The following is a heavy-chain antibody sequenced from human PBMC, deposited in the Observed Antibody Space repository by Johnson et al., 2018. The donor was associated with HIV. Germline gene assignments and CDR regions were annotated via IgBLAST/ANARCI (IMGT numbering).Heavy chain of an antibody. CDR2: ISYDGSNK. CDR1: GFTFSSYA. Sequence: QVQLVESGGGVVQPGRSLRLSCAASGFTFSSYAMHWVRQAPGKGLEWVAVISYDGSNKYYADSVKGRFTISRDNSKNSLYLQMGSLRPEDMAVYYCARERIYDNNGLDAFDIWGQGTMVTVSS. V-gene: IGHV3-30*04. J-gene: IGHJ3*02. D-gene: IGHD3-22*01. CDR3: ARERIYDNNGLDAFDI.